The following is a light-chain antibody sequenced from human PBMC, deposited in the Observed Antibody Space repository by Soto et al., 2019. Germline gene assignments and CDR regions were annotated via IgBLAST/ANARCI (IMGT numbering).Light chain of an antibody. CDR2: GAS. CDR1: QSVTSNY. CDR3: HQYGRSPGLFT. V-gene: IGKV3-20*01. Sequence: EIVLTQSPGTLSLSPGERATLSCRASQSVTSNYLAWYQQKPGQAPRLLIYGASNRATGIPDRFSGSGSGTDFTLTISRLEPEDFAVYYCHQYGRSPGLFTLGPGTKVDI. J-gene: IGKJ3*01.